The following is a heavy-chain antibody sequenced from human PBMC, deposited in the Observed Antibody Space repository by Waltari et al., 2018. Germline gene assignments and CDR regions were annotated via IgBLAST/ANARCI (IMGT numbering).Heavy chain of an antibody. Sequence: EVQLVQAGAEVKKPGESPKISCKGSGYTFSTYWIGVVAQMHGKGLEWMGIIYPGDSETGYSPSFQGQVTISSDKSLSTAYLQWSSLKASDTAMYYCARRGRVGPTHYYYMDVWGEGTTVTVSS. CDR3: ARRGRVGPTHYYYMDV. V-gene: IGHV5-51*01. J-gene: IGHJ6*03. CDR1: GYTFSTYW. D-gene: IGHD1-26*01. CDR2: IYPGDSET.